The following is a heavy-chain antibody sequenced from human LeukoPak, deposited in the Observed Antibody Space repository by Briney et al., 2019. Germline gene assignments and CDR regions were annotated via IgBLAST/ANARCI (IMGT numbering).Heavy chain of an antibody. V-gene: IGHV4-59*01. CDR2: IYYSGST. CDR1: GGSISSYY. D-gene: IGHD3-3*01. Sequence: PSETLSLTCTVSGGSISSYYWSWIRQPPGKGLEWIGYIYYSGSTNYNPSLKSRVTISVDTSKNQFSLKLISVTAADTAVYYCARDPGSIFGDPYMDAWGKGTTVTVSS. J-gene: IGHJ6*03. CDR3: ARDPGSIFGDPYMDA.